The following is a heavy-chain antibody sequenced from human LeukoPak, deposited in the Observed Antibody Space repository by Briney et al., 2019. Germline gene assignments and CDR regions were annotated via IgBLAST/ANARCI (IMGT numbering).Heavy chain of an antibody. Sequence: PSETLSLPCAVYGGSFSGYYWSWIRQPPGKGLEWIGEINHSGSTNYNPSLKSRVTISVDTSKNQFSLKLSSVTAADTAVYYCARRITMIVVARTGFFDYWGQGTLVTVSS. J-gene: IGHJ4*02. CDR1: GGSFSGYY. D-gene: IGHD3-22*01. CDR2: INHSGST. V-gene: IGHV4-34*01. CDR3: ARRITMIVVARTGFFDY.